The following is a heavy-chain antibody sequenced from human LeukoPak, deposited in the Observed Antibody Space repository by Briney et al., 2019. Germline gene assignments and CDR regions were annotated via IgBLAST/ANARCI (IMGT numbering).Heavy chain of an antibody. Sequence: GGSLRLSCVASGFTFSSYAMHWVRQTPGKGLEWVAVISYDGSNKYYADSVKGRFTISRDNSKNTLYLQMNSLRAEDTAVYYCARDKLAVAGTHFFDYWGQGTLVTVSS. CDR2: ISYDGSNK. CDR3: ARDKLAVAGTHFFDY. J-gene: IGHJ4*02. V-gene: IGHV3-30*04. D-gene: IGHD6-19*01. CDR1: GFTFSSYA.